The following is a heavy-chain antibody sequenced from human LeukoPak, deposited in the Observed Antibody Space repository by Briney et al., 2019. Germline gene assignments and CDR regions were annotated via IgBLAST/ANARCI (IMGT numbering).Heavy chain of an antibody. Sequence: PGGSLRLSCAASGFTVSSNFMSWVRQAPGKGLEYVSAIGSNGIKTYYANSVKGRFTISRDNSKNTLYLQMGSLRAEDMAVYYCATLQETYYDFWSGYYDYWGQGTLVTVSS. CDR3: ATLQETYYDFWSGYYDY. V-gene: IGHV3-64*01. CDR2: IGSNGIKT. D-gene: IGHD3-3*01. CDR1: GFTVSSNF. J-gene: IGHJ4*02.